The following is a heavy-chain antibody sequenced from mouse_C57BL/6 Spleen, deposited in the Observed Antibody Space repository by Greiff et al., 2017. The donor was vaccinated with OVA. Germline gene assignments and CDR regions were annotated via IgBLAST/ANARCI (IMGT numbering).Heavy chain of an antibody. CDR3: ASYYYGSSGFAY. J-gene: IGHJ3*01. CDR1: GFNIKDYY. D-gene: IGHD1-1*01. Sequence: EVMLVESGAELVKPGASVKLSCTASGFNIKDYYMHWVKQRTEQGLEWIGRIDPEDGETKYAPKFQGKATITADTSSNTAYLQLSSLTSEDTAVYYCASYYYGSSGFAYWGQGTLVTVSA. V-gene: IGHV14-2*01. CDR2: IDPEDGET.